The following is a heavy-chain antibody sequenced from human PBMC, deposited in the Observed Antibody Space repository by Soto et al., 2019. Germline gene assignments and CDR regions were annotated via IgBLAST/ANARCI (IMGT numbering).Heavy chain of an antibody. D-gene: IGHD1-7*01. V-gene: IGHV3-23*01. CDR1: GFTFSSYG. J-gene: IGHJ4*02. Sequence: EVQLLESGGGLVQPGGSLTLSCAASGFTFSSYGMTWVRQAPGKGLEWVSFSSATGSGRYYADSVKGRFTISRDNSKNTLYLQMSSLRADDTADYYCAKDRRAGGNYGFYSDFWGQGALVIVSS. CDR3: AKDRRAGGNYGFYSDF. CDR2: SSATGSGR.